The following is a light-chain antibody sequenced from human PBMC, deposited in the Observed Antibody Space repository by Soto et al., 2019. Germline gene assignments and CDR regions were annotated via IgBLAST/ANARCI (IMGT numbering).Light chain of an antibody. CDR3: QQYDDFPLT. CDR1: QDISNY. CDR2: DAS. J-gene: IGKJ5*01. V-gene: IGKV1-33*01. Sequence: DIEMTQSPSSLSASVGDRVTITCQASQDISNYLNWYQQNTGRAPKLLIYDASNLESGVSSRFSGSRSGTDFSLTINSLQPDEFATYYCQQYDDFPLTFGQGTRLE.